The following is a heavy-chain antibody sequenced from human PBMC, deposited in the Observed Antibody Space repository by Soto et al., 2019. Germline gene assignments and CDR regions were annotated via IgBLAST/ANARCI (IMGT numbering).Heavy chain of an antibody. D-gene: IGHD2-2*01. CDR2: ISGSGSST. V-gene: IGHV3-23*01. CDR3: AKGDCCSSTSCYPLYYYGMDV. Sequence: PGGSLRLSCAASGFTFSNYVMSWVRQAPGRGLEWVSIISGSGSSTYYADSVRGRFTISRDNSKNTLYLQMNSLRAEDTAVYYCAKGDCCSSTSCYPLYYYGMDVWGQGTTVTVSS. CDR1: GFTFSNYV. J-gene: IGHJ6*02.